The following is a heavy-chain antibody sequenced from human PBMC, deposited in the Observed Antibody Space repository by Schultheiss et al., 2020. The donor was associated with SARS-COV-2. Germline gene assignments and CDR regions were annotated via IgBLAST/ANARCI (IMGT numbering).Heavy chain of an antibody. CDR2: IYYSGST. CDR3: ARTPRYMNFDY. CDR1: GGSISSGGYY. V-gene: IGHV4-31*11. Sequence: SETLSLTCAVSGGSISSGGYYWSWIRQHPGKGLEWIGYIYYSGSTYYNPSLKSRVTISVDTSKNQFSLKLSSVTAADTAVYYCARTPRYMNFDYWGQGTLVTVSS. D-gene: IGHD5-18*01. J-gene: IGHJ4*02.